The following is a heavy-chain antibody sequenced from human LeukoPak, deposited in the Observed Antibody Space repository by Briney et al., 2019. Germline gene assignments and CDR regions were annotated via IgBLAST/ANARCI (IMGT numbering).Heavy chain of an antibody. Sequence: QSGGSLRLSCAVSGFTFTTYGMHWVRQAPGKGLEWVAVIWYDGNNIYYAGSVKGRFTISRDNSKNTLYLQMNSLRAEDTAVYYCLRDPYEAYWGQGTPVTVSS. J-gene: IGHJ4*02. CDR3: LRDPYEAY. V-gene: IGHV3-33*01. CDR1: GFTFTTYG. D-gene: IGHD5-12*01. CDR2: IWYDGNNI.